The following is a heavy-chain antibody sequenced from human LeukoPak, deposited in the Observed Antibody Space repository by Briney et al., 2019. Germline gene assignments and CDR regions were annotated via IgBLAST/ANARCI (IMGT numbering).Heavy chain of an antibody. Sequence: GSLRLSCAASGFTFNTYGMHWVRQAPGKGLEWIAVVWSDGSNRFYADSVEGRFTISRDNSKNTLYLQMNSLRAEDTAVYYCAKSNTESQTTVDNWGQGTLVSVSS. CDR3: AKSNTESQTTVDN. CDR1: GFTFNTYG. V-gene: IGHV3-33*06. J-gene: IGHJ4*02. CDR2: VWSDGSNR. D-gene: IGHD1-14*01.